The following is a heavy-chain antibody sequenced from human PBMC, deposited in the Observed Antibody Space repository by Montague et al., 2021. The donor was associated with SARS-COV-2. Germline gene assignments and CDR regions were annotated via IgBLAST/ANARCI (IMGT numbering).Heavy chain of an antibody. CDR3: ARAYYGVNDDFDF. Sequence: SETLSLTCTVSGGSVNSRSLYWSWIRPPPGKGLEWIGYLYNGGTINYNPSLKSRVTISVDTSKNDFSLKLSSVTAADTAVYFCARAYYGVNDDFDFWGHGILVTVSS. CDR1: GGSVNSRSLY. CDR2: LYNGGTI. V-gene: IGHV4-61*03. J-gene: IGHJ3*01. D-gene: IGHD4-17*01.